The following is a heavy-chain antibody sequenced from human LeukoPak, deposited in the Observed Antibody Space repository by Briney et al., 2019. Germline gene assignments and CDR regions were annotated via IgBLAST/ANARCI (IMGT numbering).Heavy chain of an antibody. J-gene: IGHJ4*02. V-gene: IGHV3-23*01. Sequence: GGSLRLSCAASGFTFSSYAMSWVRQAPGKGLEWVSAISGSGGSTYYADSVKGRFTISRDNSKNTLYLQMNSLRAEDTAVYYCARDVVGYSDSRGYRYFDYWGQGTLVTVSS. CDR1: GFTFSSYA. CDR3: ARDVVGYSDSRGYRYFDY. D-gene: IGHD3-22*01. CDR2: ISGSGGST.